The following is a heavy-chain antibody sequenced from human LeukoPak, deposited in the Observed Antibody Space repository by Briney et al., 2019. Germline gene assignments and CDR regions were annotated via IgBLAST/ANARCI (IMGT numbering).Heavy chain of an antibody. CDR2: INPNSGGT. CDR1: GYXFSDNY. J-gene: IGHJ5*02. CDR3: ARESSGAFDP. Sequence: ASVKVSCKSSGYXFSDNYLRWVRLAPGQGLEWMGCINPNSGGTRYAQKFQGRVAMTTDTSISTAFMELSRLTSDDTAVYYCARESSGAFDPWGQGTLVTVSS. V-gene: IGHV1-2*02. D-gene: IGHD6-19*01.